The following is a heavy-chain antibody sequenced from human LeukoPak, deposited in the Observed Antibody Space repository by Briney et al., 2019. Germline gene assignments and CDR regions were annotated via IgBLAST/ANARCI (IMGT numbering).Heavy chain of an antibody. D-gene: IGHD6-13*01. V-gene: IGHV3-23*01. Sequence: EPGGSLRLSCAASGLTFSSYAMSWVRQAPGKGLEWVSAISGSGGSTYYADSVKGRFTISRDNSKNTLYLQMNSLRAEDTAVYYCAKGPYSSSWYSRDWFDPWGQGTLVTVSS. CDR2: ISGSGGST. J-gene: IGHJ5*02. CDR1: GLTFSSYA. CDR3: AKGPYSSSWYSRDWFDP.